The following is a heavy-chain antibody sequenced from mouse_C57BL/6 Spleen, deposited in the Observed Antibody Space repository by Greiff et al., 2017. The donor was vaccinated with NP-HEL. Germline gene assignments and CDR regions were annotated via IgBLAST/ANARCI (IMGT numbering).Heavy chain of an antibody. V-gene: IGHV5-9-1*02. J-gene: IGHJ2*01. CDR2: ISSGGDYI. D-gene: IGHD1-1*01. CDR1: GFTFSSYA. CDR3: TRVYYYGSSLWYYFDY. Sequence: EVKLMESGEGLVKPGGSLKLSCAASGFTFSSYAMSWVRQTPEKRLEWVAYISSGGDYIYYADTVKGRFTISRDNARNTLYLQMSSLKSEDTAMYYCTRVYYYGSSLWYYFDYWGQGTTLTVSS.